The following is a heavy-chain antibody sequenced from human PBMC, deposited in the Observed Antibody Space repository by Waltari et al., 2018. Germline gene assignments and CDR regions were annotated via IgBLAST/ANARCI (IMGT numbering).Heavy chain of an antibody. CDR3: SGGEVTGTDF. CDR2: IRREPYNYAT. CDR1: GFGFGAPS. V-gene: IGHV3-73*01. D-gene: IGHD6-19*01. J-gene: IGHJ4*02. Sequence: EVQVVESGGGLVEPGGSLKLSCAPSGFGFGAPSIHWVRQTSGKGLEWVGRIRREPYNYATAYSASVKGRFTISRDDSKNTAFLQMNSLMTEDTAVYYCSGGEVTGTDFWGQGTLVTVSS.